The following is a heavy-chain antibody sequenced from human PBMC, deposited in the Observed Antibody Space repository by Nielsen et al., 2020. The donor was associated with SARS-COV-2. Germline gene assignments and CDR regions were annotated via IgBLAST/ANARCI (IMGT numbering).Heavy chain of an antibody. D-gene: IGHD2-2*01. CDR1: GGTFSSYA. J-gene: IGHJ6*03. V-gene: IGHV1-69*13. CDR3: AREGSGVVPGPLGIGMWYYYHYMDV. Sequence: SVKVSCKASGGTFSSYAISWVRQAPGQGLEWMGGIIPIFGTANYAQKFQGRVTITADESTSTAYMELRSLRSDDTAVYYCAREGSGVVPGPLGIGMWYYYHYMDVWGKGTTVTVSS. CDR2: IIPIFGTA.